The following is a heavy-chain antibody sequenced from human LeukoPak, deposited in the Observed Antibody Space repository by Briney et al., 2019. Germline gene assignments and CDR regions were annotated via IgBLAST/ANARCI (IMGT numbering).Heavy chain of an antibody. J-gene: IGHJ4*02. CDR1: GGSISSYY. CDR3: ARMPGPDYFDY. CDR2: IYYSGSA. V-gene: IGHV4-59*12. Sequence: SETLSLTCTVSGGSISSYYWSWIRQPPGKGLEWIGYIYYSGSANYNPSLKSRVTISVDTSKNQFSLKLSSVTAADTAVYYCARMPGPDYFDYWGQGTLVTVSS. D-gene: IGHD2-2*01.